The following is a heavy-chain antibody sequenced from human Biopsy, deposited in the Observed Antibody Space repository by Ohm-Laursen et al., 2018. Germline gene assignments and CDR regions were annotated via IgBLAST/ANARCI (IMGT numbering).Heavy chain of an antibody. V-gene: IGHV3-9*01. CDR2: ISWHSGRI. D-gene: IGHD5-24*01. CDR3: AKGQAPDGYNYAFDI. Sequence: SLRLSCSASGFNFDDFAMHWVRQTPGKGLGWVSGISWHSGRIAYADSVKGRFTISRDNAKNSLYLQMNSLRAEDTALYYCAKGQAPDGYNYAFDIWGQGTMLTVSS. J-gene: IGHJ3*02. CDR1: GFNFDDFA.